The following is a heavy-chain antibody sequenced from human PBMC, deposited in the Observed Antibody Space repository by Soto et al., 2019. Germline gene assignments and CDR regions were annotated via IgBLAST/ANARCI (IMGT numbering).Heavy chain of an antibody. Sequence: SETLSLTCTVSGGSFSGYYWSWIRQPPGKGLEWIGEINHSGSTNYNPSLKSRVTISVDTSKNQFSLKLSSVTAADTAVYYCARGWFWSRRSMIVVYWGQGTLVTVSS. CDR3: ARGWFWSRRSMIVVY. D-gene: IGHD3-22*01. J-gene: IGHJ4*02. V-gene: IGHV4-34*01. CDR1: GGSFSGYY. CDR2: INHSGST.